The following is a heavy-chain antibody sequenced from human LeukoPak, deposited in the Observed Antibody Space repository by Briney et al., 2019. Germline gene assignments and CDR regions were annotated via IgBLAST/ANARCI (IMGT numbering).Heavy chain of an antibody. V-gene: IGHV4-39*01. CDR1: GGSISSSSYY. CDR3: ARPIWELRGDAFDI. D-gene: IGHD1-26*01. CDR2: IYYSGST. J-gene: IGHJ3*02. Sequence: SETLSLTCTVSGGSISSSSYYWGWIRQPPGKGLERIGSIYYSGSTYYNPSLKSRVTISVDTSKNQFSMKLSSVTAADTAVYYCARPIWELRGDAFDIWGQGTMVTVSS.